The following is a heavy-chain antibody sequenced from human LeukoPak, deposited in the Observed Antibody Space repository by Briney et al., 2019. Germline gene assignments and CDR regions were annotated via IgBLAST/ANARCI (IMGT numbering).Heavy chain of an antibody. J-gene: IGHJ4*02. V-gene: IGHV1-2*02. CDR1: GYTFTDYY. CDR2: INPNSGET. CDR3: ARDRDYSNTERGFDY. Sequence: ASVKVSCKTSGYTFTDYYIHWVRQAPGQGLEWMGWINPNSGETNSAQKFQGRVTMTGDTSISTAYMELSRVTSDDTAVYYCARDRDYSNTERGFDYWGQGTLVTGSS. D-gene: IGHD4-11*01.